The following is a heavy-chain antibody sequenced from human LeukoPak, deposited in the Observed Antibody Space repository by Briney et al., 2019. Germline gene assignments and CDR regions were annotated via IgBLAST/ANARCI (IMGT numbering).Heavy chain of an antibody. CDR2: INPNSGGT. D-gene: IGHD3-22*01. Sequence: ASVKVSCKASGYTFTGYYMHWARQAPGQGLEWMGWINPNSGGTNYAQKFQGRVTMTRDTSISTAYMELSRLRSDDTAVYYCARARIDSSGYYYPDYWGQGTLVTVSS. CDR1: GYTFTGYY. V-gene: IGHV1-2*02. J-gene: IGHJ4*02. CDR3: ARARIDSSGYYYPDY.